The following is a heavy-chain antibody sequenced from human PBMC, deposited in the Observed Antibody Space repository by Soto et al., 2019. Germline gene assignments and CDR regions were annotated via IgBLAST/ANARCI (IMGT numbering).Heavy chain of an antibody. D-gene: IGHD5-12*01. J-gene: IGHJ4*02. Sequence: SETLSLTCTVSGGPVNSDGYYWSWIRQHPGKGLEWIGYIHYSGATYYNPSLKSRLTISVDTSKNQFSLQLSSVIAADTALYYCARESYSFGRAFDIWGQGTLVTVSS. CDR1: GGPVNSDGYY. CDR2: IHYSGAT. CDR3: ARESYSFGRAFDI. V-gene: IGHV4-31*03.